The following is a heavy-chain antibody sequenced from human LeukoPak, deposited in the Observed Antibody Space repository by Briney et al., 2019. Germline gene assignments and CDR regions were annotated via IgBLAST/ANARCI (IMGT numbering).Heavy chain of an antibody. CDR2: IHTSGNT. J-gene: IGHJ4*02. CDR3: AREGSMTARPFVSIDY. D-gene: IGHD6-6*01. V-gene: IGHV4-4*07. Sequence: SETLSLTCTVSGGSISTYYWSWIRQPAGKGLEWIGRIHTSGNTDHNPSLKSRVTMLVDTSKNQFSLKLSSVTAADTAVYYCAREGSMTARPFVSIDYWGQGTLVTISS. CDR1: GGSISTYY.